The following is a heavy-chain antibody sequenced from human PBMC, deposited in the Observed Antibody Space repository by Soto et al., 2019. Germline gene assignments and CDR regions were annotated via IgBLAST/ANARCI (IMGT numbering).Heavy chain of an antibody. CDR1: GGSISGHY. V-gene: IGHV4-59*11. J-gene: IGHJ4*02. CDR2: IFYSGSTTY. D-gene: IGHD6-19*01. Sequence: SETLSLTCTVSGGSISGHYWIWIRQPPGEGMEWIGYIFYSGSTTYNNNPSLKSRVSISVDTSKNQFYLRLSSVTAADTAVYYCARVGSSGWSPDYWGQGSLVTVSS. CDR3: ARVGSSGWSPDY.